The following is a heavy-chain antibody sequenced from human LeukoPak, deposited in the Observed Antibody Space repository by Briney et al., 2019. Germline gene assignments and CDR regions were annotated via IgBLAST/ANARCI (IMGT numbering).Heavy chain of an antibody. Sequence: PSETLSLTCAVYGGSFSGYYWSWIRQPPGKGLEWIGYISYSGSTNYNPSLKSRVTISVDTSKNQFSLKLSSVTAADTAVYYCARDGDIDAFDIWGQGTMVTVSS. CDR3: ARDGDIDAFDI. D-gene: IGHD4-17*01. CDR2: ISYSGST. CDR1: GGSFSGYY. J-gene: IGHJ3*02. V-gene: IGHV4-59*01.